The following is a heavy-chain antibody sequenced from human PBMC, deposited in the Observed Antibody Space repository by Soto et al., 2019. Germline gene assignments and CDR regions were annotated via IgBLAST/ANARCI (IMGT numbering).Heavy chain of an antibody. CDR2: IYPGDSDT. CDR1: GYTFTSYW. D-gene: IGHD2-21*01. V-gene: IGHV5-51*01. CDR3: ARYSRGRLTGLDY. J-gene: IGHJ4*02. Sequence: ESLKISCKGSGYTFTSYWIGWVRQMPGKGLEWMGIIYPGDSDTRYSPSFQGQVTISADKSISTAYLQWGSLKASGTAMYYCARYSRGRLTGLDYWGLGTLVTVSS.